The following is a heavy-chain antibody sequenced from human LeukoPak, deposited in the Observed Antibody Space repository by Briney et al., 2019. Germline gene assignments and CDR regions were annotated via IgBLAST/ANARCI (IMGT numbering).Heavy chain of an antibody. Sequence: GGSLRLSCAASGLIFSNYAMTWVRQAPGKGLEWVSTISGNGDNTYYADSVKGRFTISRDNSKNTVCLQMNSLRAEDTAVYYCADRGDLQATSTWGQGTLVTVSS. CDR3: ADRGDLQATST. CDR2: ISGNGDNT. D-gene: IGHD3-16*01. V-gene: IGHV3-23*01. CDR1: GLIFSNYA. J-gene: IGHJ5*02.